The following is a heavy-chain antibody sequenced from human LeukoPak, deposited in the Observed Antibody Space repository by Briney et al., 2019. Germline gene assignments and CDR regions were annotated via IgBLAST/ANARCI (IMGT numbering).Heavy chain of an antibody. V-gene: IGHV3-21*01. CDR2: ISSSSSYI. D-gene: IGHD2-21*02. CDR1: GFTFSIYS. J-gene: IGHJ4*02. CDR3: ARDIAPIVVVTAILGY. Sequence: GGSLRLSCAASGFTFSIYSMNWVRQAPGKGLEWVSSISSSSSYIYYADSVKGRFTISRDNSKNTLYLQMNSLRAEDTAVYYCARDIAPIVVVTAILGYWGQGTLVTVSS.